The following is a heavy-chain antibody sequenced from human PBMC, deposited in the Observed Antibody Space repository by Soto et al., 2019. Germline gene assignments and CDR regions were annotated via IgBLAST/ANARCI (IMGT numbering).Heavy chain of an antibody. D-gene: IGHD3-22*01. CDR2: FDPEDGET. J-gene: IGHJ3*02. Sequence: ASVKVSCKVSGYTLTELSMHWVRQAPGKGLEWMGGFDPEDGETIYAQKFQGRVTMTEDTSTDTAYMELSSLRSEDTAVYYCATTGPRYYSDSSCRDAFDIWGQGTMVTVSS. CDR3: ATTGPRYYSDSSCRDAFDI. CDR1: GYTLTELS. V-gene: IGHV1-24*01.